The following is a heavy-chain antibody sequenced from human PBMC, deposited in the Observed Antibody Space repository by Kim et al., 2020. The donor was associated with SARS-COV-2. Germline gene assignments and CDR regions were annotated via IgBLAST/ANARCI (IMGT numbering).Heavy chain of an antibody. CDR2: ISGSGGST. J-gene: IGHJ4*02. V-gene: IGHV3-23*01. D-gene: IGHD2-21*02. CDR1: GFTFSSYA. Sequence: GGSLRLSCAASGFTFSSYAMSWVRQAPGKGLEWVSAISGSGGSTYYADSVKGRFTISRDNSKNTLYLQMNSLRAEDTAVYYCAKEGDPAYCGGDCYFDYWGQGTLVTVSS. CDR3: AKEGDPAYCGGDCYFDY.